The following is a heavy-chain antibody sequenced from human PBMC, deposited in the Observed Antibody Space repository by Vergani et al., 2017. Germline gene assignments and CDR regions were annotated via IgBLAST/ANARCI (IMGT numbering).Heavy chain of an antibody. J-gene: IGHJ3*02. CDR3: ARLGDIVATIGTFDI. CDR1: GGSISSGDYY. D-gene: IGHD5-12*01. Sequence: QVQLQESGPGLVKPSQTLSLTCTVSGGSISSGDYYWSWIRQPPGKGLEWIGYIYYSGSTNYNPSLKSRVTISVDTSKNQFSLKLSSVTAADTAVYYCARLGDIVATIGTFDIWGQGTMVTVSS. CDR2: IYYSGST. V-gene: IGHV4-61*08.